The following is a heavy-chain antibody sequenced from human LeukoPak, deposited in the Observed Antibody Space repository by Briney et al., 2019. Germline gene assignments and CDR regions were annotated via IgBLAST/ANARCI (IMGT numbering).Heavy chain of an antibody. D-gene: IGHD3-3*01. V-gene: IGHV2-70*11. Sequence: ESGPALVKPTQTLTLTCTFSGFSLSTSGMCVSWIRQPPGKAMEWLARIDWDDDKYYSTSLKTRLTISKDTSKNQVVLTMTNMDPVDTATYYCARIRWGKLEWLLDYWGQGTMVTVCS. CDR1: GFSLSTSGMC. J-gene: IGHJ4*02. CDR2: IDWDDDK. CDR3: ARIRWGKLEWLLDY.